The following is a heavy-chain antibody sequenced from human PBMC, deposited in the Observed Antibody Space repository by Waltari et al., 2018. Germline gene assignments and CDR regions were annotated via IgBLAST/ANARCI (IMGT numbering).Heavy chain of an antibody. D-gene: IGHD5-18*01. CDR1: GFTFSSYS. J-gene: IGHJ4*02. CDR2: ISSSSSNI. Sequence: EVQLVESGGGLVKPGGSLRLSCAASGFTFSSYSMNWVRQAPGKGLEWVSSISSSSSNIYYADSMKGRFTISRDNAKNSLYLQMNSLRAEDTAVYYCARDGGVTAMRRWYYFDYWGQGTLVTVSS. V-gene: IGHV3-21*01. CDR3: ARDGGVTAMRRWYYFDY.